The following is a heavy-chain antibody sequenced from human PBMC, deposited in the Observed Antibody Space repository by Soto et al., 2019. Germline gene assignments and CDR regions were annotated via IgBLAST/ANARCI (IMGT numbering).Heavy chain of an antibody. CDR2: ISGSGGST. V-gene: IGHV3-23*01. Sequence: PGGSLRLSCAASGFTFSSYAMSWVRQAPGKGLEWVSAISGSGGSTYYADSVKGRFTISRDNSKNTLYLQMNSLRAEDTAVYYCAKFLQLMVYAPGTPYYYYGMDVWGQGTTVTVSS. CDR3: AKFLQLMVYAPGTPYYYYGMDV. D-gene: IGHD2-8*01. CDR1: GFTFSSYA. J-gene: IGHJ6*02.